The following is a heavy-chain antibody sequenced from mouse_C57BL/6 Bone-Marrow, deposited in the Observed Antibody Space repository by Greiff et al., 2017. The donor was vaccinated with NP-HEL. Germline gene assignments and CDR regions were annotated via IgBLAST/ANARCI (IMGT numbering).Heavy chain of an antibody. CDR1: GYSITSGYY. CDR2: ISYDGSN. D-gene: IGHD2-3*01. Sequence: DVKLQESGPGLVKPSQSLSLTCSVTGYSITSGYYWNWIRQFPGNKLEWMGYISYDGSNNYNPSLKNRISITRDTSKNQFFLKLNSVTTEDTATYYCARGGWLLRAMDYWGQGTSVTVSS. V-gene: IGHV3-6*01. CDR3: ARGGWLLRAMDY. J-gene: IGHJ4*01.